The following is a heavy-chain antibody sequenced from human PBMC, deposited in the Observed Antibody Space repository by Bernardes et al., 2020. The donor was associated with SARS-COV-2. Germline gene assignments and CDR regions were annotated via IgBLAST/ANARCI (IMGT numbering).Heavy chain of an antibody. J-gene: IGHJ6*03. CDR3: ARRLVVPAAIRSASSSYYMDV. V-gene: IGHV4-59*08. D-gene: IGHD2-2*01. Sequence: SETLSLTCTVSGGSISSYYWSWIRQPPGKGLEWIGYIYYSGSTNYNPSLKSRVTISVDTSKNQFSLKLSSVTAADTAVYYCARRLVVPAAIRSASSSYYMDVWGKGTTVTVSS. CDR1: GGSISSYY. CDR2: IYYSGST.